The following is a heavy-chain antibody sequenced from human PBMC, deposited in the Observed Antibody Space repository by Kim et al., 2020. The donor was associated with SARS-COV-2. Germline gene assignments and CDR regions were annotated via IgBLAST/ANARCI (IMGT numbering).Heavy chain of an antibody. CDR2: IIPIFGTA. CDR3: ARGRITMVRGAEAYFDY. D-gene: IGHD3-10*01. V-gene: IGHV1-69*13. CDR1: GGTFSSYA. Sequence: SVKVSCKASGGTFSSYAISWVRQAPGQGLEWMGGIIPIFGTANYAQKFQGRVTITADESTSTAYMELSSLRSEDTAVYYCARGRITMVRGAEAYFDYWGQGTLVTVSS. J-gene: IGHJ4*02.